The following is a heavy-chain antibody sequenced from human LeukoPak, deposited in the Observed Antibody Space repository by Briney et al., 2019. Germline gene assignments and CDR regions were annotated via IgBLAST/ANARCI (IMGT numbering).Heavy chain of an antibody. D-gene: IGHD2-2*02. J-gene: IGHJ5*02. CDR3: ARASYCSSTSCYTKNNWFDP. CDR1: GFTFSRYR. Sequence: GGSLRLSCAASGFTFSRYRMNWVRQAPGKGLEWVSSISSSSSYIYYADSVKGRFTISRDNAKNSLYLQMNSLRAEDTAVYYCARASYCSSTSCYTKNNWFDPWGQGTLVTVSS. V-gene: IGHV3-21*01. CDR2: ISSSSSYI.